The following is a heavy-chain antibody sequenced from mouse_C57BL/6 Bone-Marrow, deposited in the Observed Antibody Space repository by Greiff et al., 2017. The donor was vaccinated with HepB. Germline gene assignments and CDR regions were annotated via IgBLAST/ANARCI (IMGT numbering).Heavy chain of an antibody. CDR1: GFTFSDYY. J-gene: IGHJ4*01. Sequence: EVQLVESEGGLVQPGSSMKLSCTASGFTFSDYYMAWVRQVPEKGLEWVANINYDGSSTYYLDSLKSRFIISRDNAKNILYLQMSSLKSEDTATYYCARDGTMVTTSAMDYWGQGTSVTVSS. V-gene: IGHV5-16*01. CDR3: ARDGTMVTTSAMDY. CDR2: INYDGSST. D-gene: IGHD2-2*01.